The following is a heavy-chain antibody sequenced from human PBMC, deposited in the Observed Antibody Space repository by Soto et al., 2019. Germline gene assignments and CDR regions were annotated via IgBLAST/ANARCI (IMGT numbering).Heavy chain of an antibody. V-gene: IGHV1-46*03. J-gene: IGHJ4*02. Sequence: QVQLVQSGAEVKKPGASVKVSCKGSGYTFTSYYMHWVRQAPGQGLEWMGIINPSGGSTSYAQKFQRRVTMTRDTYTSTVYMELSSLRSEDTAVYYCARGERKGVAGLDYWGQGTLVTVSS. CDR3: ARGERKGVAGLDY. CDR1: GYTFTSYY. CDR2: INPSGGST. D-gene: IGHD6-19*01.